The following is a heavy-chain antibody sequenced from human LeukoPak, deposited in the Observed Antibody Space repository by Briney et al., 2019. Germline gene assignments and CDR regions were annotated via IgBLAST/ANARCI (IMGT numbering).Heavy chain of an antibody. CDR2: ISAYNGNT. Sequence: ASVKVSCKASGYTFTSYGISWVRQAPGQGLEWMGWISAYNGNTNYAQKLQGRVTMTTDTSTSTAYMELRSLRSDDTAVYYCARELTKYYDFWSGYYKDYYYYMDVWGKGTTVTVSS. CDR1: GYTFTSYG. J-gene: IGHJ6*03. D-gene: IGHD3-3*01. CDR3: ARELTKYYDFWSGYYKDYYYYMDV. V-gene: IGHV1-18*01.